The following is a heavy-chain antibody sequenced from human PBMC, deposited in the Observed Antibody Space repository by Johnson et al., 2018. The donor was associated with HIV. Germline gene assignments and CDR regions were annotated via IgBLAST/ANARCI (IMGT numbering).Heavy chain of an antibody. CDR2: ISYDGTNK. CDR3: AKVQIAARWSDALHV. CDR1: EFTFSTFSRNA. D-gene: IGHD6-6*01. Sequence: QVQLVESGGGVVQPGRSLRLSCAASEFTFSTFSRNAMHWVRQAPGKGLEWVAVISYDGTNKYYADPVKGRFTVSRDNSKNTLYLQMNSLRAEDTAVYYCAKVQIAARWSDALHVWGPGTKVTVSS. J-gene: IGHJ3*01. V-gene: IGHV3-30-3*01.